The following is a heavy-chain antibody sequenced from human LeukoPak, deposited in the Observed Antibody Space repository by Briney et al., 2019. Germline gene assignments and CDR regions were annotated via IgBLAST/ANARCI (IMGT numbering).Heavy chain of an antibody. Sequence: ASVKVSCKASGGTFSGYAISWVRQAPGQGLEWMGGIIPIFGTANYAQKFQGRVTITADKSTSTAYMELSSLRSEDTAVYYCARGSRPVYNLLTGKRYFDYWGQGTLLTVSS. CDR2: IIPIFGTA. CDR1: GGTFSGYA. D-gene: IGHD3-9*01. J-gene: IGHJ4*02. V-gene: IGHV1-69*06. CDR3: ARGSRPVYNLLTGKRYFDY.